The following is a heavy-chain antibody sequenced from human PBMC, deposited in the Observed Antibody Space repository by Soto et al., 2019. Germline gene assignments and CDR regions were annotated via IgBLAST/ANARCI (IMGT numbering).Heavy chain of an antibody. CDR2: ISGSGGST. CDR3: AKAHYYYYYGMDV. Sequence: EVQLLESGGGLVQPGGSLRLSCAASGFTFSSYAMSWVRQAPGKGLEWVSAISGSGGSTYYADSVKGRFTISRDNSKNTLYLQMNSLRAEGTAVYYCAKAHYYYYYGMDVWGQGTTVTVSS. J-gene: IGHJ6*02. CDR1: GFTFSSYA. V-gene: IGHV3-23*01.